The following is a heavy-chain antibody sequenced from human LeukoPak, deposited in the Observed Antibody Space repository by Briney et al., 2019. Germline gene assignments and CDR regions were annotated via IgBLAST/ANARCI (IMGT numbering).Heavy chain of an antibody. CDR3: ARDSPSEWDVFGYSFDI. V-gene: IGHV4-39*07. J-gene: IGHJ3*02. CDR1: GGSISSSSYY. D-gene: IGHD1-26*01. CDR2: IYYSGST. Sequence: SETLSLTCTVSGGSISSSSYYWGWIRQPPGKGLEWIGSIYYSGSTYYNPSLKSRVTISVDTSKNQFSLKLSSVTAADTAVYYCARDSPSEWDVFGYSFDIWGQGTVVTVSS.